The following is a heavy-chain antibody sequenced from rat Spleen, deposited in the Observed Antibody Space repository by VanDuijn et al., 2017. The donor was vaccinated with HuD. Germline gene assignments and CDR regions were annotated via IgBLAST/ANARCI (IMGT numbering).Heavy chain of an antibody. J-gene: IGHJ2*01. CDR3: TIHPRY. Sequence: FSLSNYGALWVRQPPGKGLEWMGLIWGNGNTNYNSALKSRLSISRDTSKNQVFLKMNSLQTDDTGTYYCTIHPRYWGQGVMVTVSS. V-gene: IGHV2-13*01. CDR1: FSLSNYG. CDR2: IWGNGNT. D-gene: IGHD3-1*01.